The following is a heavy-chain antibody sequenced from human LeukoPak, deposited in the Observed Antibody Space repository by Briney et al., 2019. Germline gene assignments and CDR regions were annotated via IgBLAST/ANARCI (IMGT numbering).Heavy chain of an antibody. J-gene: IGHJ5*02. Sequence: ASVKVSCKASGYTFTSYTMHWVRQAPGQRLEWMGWINADNHNTKYSQKFQGRVTMTTDTSTSTAYMELRSLKSDDTAVYYCARDVGYYGSGDLDLWGQGTLVIVSS. V-gene: IGHV1-3*01. D-gene: IGHD3-10*01. CDR3: ARDVGYYGSGDLDL. CDR2: INADNHNT. CDR1: GYTFTSYT.